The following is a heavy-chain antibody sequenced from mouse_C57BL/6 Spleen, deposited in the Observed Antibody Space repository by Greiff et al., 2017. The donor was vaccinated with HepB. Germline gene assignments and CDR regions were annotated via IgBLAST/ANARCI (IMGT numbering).Heavy chain of an antibody. CDR2: IYPRDGST. Sequence: VQLQQSGPELVKPGASVKLSCKASGYTFTSYDINWVKQRPGQGLEWIGWIYPRDGSTKYNEKFKGKATLTVDTSSSTAYLELHSLTSEESAVYFCARSNYGSSGYFDVWGTGTTVTVSS. CDR1: GYTFTSYD. V-gene: IGHV1-85*01. CDR3: ARSNYGSSGYFDV. J-gene: IGHJ1*03. D-gene: IGHD1-1*01.